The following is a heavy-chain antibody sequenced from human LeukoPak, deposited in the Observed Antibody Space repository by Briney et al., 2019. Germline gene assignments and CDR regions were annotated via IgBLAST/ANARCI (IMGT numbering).Heavy chain of an antibody. CDR3: AKLWYYDSSGYSFDY. CDR1: GFTFSSYG. Sequence: GGSLRLSCAASGFTFSSYGMSWVRQAPGKGLEWDSAISGSGGSTYYADSVKGRFTISRDNSKNTLYLQMNSLRAEDTAVYYCAKLWYYDSSGYSFDYWGQGTLVTVSS. V-gene: IGHV3-23*01. CDR2: ISGSGGST. D-gene: IGHD3-22*01. J-gene: IGHJ4*02.